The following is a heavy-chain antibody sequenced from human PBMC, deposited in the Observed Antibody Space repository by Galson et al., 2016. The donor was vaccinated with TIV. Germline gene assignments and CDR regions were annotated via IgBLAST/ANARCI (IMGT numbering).Heavy chain of an antibody. CDR1: AFTVSGNY. V-gene: IGHV3-66*02. CDR3: TRERRFCGNNCYLSYYYGMDV. Sequence: SLRLSCAASAFTVSGNYMTWVRQAPGKGLEWVAIMSSGGSLNYADFVRGRFTVSRDTSKNTLYLQMNSLRTDDTAIYYCTRERRFCGNNCYLSYYYGMDVWGQGTTVTVSS. J-gene: IGHJ6*02. CDR2: MSSGGSL. D-gene: IGHD2-21*01.